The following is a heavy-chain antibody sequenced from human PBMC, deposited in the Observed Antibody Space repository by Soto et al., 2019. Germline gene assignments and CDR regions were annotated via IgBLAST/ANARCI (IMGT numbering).Heavy chain of an antibody. CDR2: IYYSGST. CDR3: ARGVPYYDILTGYPPNFDY. D-gene: IGHD3-9*01. CDR1: GGSISSGGYY. J-gene: IGHJ4*02. V-gene: IGHV4-31*03. Sequence: SETLSLTCTVSGGSISSGGYYWSWIRQHPGKGLEWIGYIYYSGSTYYNPSLKSRVTISVDTSKNQFSLKLSSVTAADTAVYYCARGVPYYDILTGYPPNFDYWGQGTLVTVSS.